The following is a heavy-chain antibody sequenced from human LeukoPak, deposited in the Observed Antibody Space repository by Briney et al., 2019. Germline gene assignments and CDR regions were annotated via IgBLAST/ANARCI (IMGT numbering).Heavy chain of an antibody. V-gene: IGHV4-59*12. CDR3: AIEMATISHFDY. D-gene: IGHD5-24*01. CDR2: IYYSGST. CDR1: GGSISSYY. J-gene: IGHJ4*02. Sequence: ASETLSLTCTVSGGSISSYYWSWIRQPPGKGLEWIGYIYYSGSTNYNPSLKSRVTISVDTSKNQFSLKLSSVTAADTAVYYCAIEMATISHFDYWGQGTLVTVSS.